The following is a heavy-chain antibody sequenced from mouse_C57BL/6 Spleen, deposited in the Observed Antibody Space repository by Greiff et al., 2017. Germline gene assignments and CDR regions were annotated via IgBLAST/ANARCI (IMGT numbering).Heavy chain of an antibody. CDR3: ADYGNNAMDY. CDR2: ISSGSSTI. V-gene: IGHV5-17*01. Sequence: EVQVVESGGGLVKPGGSLKLSCAASGFTFSDYGLHWVRQAPEKGLEWVAYISSGSSTIYYADTVKGRFTISRDNAKNTLFLQMTSLRSEDTAMYYCADYGNNAMDYWGQGTSVTVSS. CDR1: GFTFSDYG. D-gene: IGHD1-1*01. J-gene: IGHJ4*01.